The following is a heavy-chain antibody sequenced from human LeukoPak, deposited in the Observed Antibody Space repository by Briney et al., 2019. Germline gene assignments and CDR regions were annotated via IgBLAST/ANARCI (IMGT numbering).Heavy chain of an antibody. CDR1: GFPFSPYW. J-gene: IGHJ4*02. CDR3: AKSRRAYCSGGSCFGLWDY. Sequence: GGSLRLSCAASGFPFSPYWMHWVRHAPGKGLVWASRINSDESSTTYADSVKGRFTISRDNAKNTLYLQMNSLRAEDTAVYYCAKSRRAYCSGGSCFGLWDYWGQGTLVTVSS. D-gene: IGHD2-15*01. V-gene: IGHV3-74*01. CDR2: INSDESST.